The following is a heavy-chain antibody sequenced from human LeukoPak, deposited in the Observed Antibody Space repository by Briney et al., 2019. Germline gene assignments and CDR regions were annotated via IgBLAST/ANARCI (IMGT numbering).Heavy chain of an antibody. V-gene: IGHV4-38-2*01. CDR2: IYYSGST. CDR3: ARNDSSGYFDY. CDR1: GYSISSGYY. D-gene: IGHD3-22*01. J-gene: IGHJ4*02. Sequence: PSETLSLTCAVSGYSISSGYYWGWIRQPPGKGLEWIGSIYYSGSTHYNPSLKSRVTISVDTSQNQFSLKLSSVTAADTAVYYCARNDSSGYFDYWGQGTLVTVSS.